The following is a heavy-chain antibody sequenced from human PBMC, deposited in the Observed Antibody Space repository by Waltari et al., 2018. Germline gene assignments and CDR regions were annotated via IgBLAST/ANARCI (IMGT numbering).Heavy chain of an antibody. CDR1: GGSFSGYY. D-gene: IGHD2-21*01. J-gene: IGHJ4*02. CDR3: ARGKGCGDCSPFDY. CDR2: INHSGST. Sequence: QVQLQQWGAGLLKPSETLSLTCAVYGGSFSGYYWSWIRQPPGKGLEWIGEINHSGSTNYNPSLKSRVTISVDTSKNQFSLKLSSVTAADTAVYYCARGKGCGDCSPFDYWGQGTLVIVSS. V-gene: IGHV4-34*01.